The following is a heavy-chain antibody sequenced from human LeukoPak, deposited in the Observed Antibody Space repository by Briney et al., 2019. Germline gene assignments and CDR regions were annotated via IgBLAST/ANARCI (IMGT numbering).Heavy chain of an antibody. Sequence: SGTLSLTCAVSGGSISSSNWWSWVRQPPGKGLEWIGEIFHSGSTNYNPSLKSRVTISVDKPKNQFSLKLSSVTAADTAVYYCARDAPYGSGSYFWFDPWGQGTLVTVSS. J-gene: IGHJ5*02. CDR2: IFHSGST. CDR3: ARDAPYGSGSYFWFDP. D-gene: IGHD3-10*01. V-gene: IGHV4-4*02. CDR1: GGSISSSNW.